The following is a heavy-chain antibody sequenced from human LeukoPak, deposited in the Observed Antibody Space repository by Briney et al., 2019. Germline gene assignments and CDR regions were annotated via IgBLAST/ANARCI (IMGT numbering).Heavy chain of an antibody. J-gene: IGHJ4*02. CDR2: IDPSDSET. CDR1: GSRFTSYW. V-gene: IGHV5-51*01. Sequence: GESLKISCKASGSRFTSYWISWVRQMPGKGLEWMGIIDPSDSETRYTPSFQGQVTISVDKSLTTADLQWNSLKASDTAMYYCARQTAMGRSGDYWGQGTLVTVSS. CDR3: ARQTAMGRSGDY. D-gene: IGHD5-18*01.